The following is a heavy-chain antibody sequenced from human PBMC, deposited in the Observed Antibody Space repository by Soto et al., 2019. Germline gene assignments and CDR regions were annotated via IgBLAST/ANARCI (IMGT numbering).Heavy chain of an antibody. J-gene: IGHJ4*02. CDR1: GFTFSSYG. Sequence: PGGSLRLSCAASGFTFSSYGMHWVRQAPGKGLEWVAVISYDGSNKYYADSVKGRFTISRDNSKNTLYLQMNSLRAEDTAVYYCAKDLRIYKRYNWNPGLDYWGQGTLVTVS. CDR2: ISYDGSNK. V-gene: IGHV3-30*18. D-gene: IGHD1-20*01. CDR3: AKDLRIYKRYNWNPGLDY.